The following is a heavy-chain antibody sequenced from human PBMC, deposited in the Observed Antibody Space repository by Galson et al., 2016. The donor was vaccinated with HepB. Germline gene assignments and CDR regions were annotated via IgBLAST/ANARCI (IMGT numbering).Heavy chain of an antibody. CDR2: INPNSGGT. Sequence: SVKVSCKASGYTFTGYYMHWVRQAPGQGLEWMGWINPNSGGTNYAQKFQGRVTMTRDTSISTAHMELSRLGSDDTAVYYCARDLYNKWFDPWGQGTLVTVSS. D-gene: IGHD3-10*01. V-gene: IGHV1-2*02. CDR3: ARDLYNKWFDP. CDR1: GYTFTGYY. J-gene: IGHJ5*02.